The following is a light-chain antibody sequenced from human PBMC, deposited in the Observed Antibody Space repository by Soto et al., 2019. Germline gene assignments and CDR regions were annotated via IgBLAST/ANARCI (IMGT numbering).Light chain of an antibody. Sequence: DIQMTQSPSSLSAVLGDRVTISCRASQTISTYLNWYQQRPGEAPKLLIFAASRLQSGVPSRFSGSGSGTLFTLTIRGLLPDDFAVYYCQQSYSTPYTFGQGTKVDIK. CDR2: AAS. CDR3: QQSYSTPYT. V-gene: IGKV1-39*01. J-gene: IGKJ2*01. CDR1: QTISTY.